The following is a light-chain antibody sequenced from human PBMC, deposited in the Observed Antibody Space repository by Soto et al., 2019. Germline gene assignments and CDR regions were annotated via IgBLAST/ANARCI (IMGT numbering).Light chain of an antibody. CDR1: NGAVTTTHY. CDR3: LLSYSGDVV. J-gene: IGLJ3*02. V-gene: IGLV7-46*01. CDR2: DTN. Sequence: QSVVTQEPSLTVSPGGTVTLTCACSNGAVTTTHYPYWFQQKPGQAPRTLIYDTNNKHSWTPARFSGSLLGGKAALTLSGAQPEDEADYYCLLSYSGDVVFGGGTKLTVL.